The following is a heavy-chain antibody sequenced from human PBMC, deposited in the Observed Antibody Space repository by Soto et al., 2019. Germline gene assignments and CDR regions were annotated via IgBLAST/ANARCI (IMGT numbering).Heavy chain of an antibody. D-gene: IGHD2-21*02. CDR2: IYWDDDK. CDR3: APSRCGGDCLRAYSSHYYYGMDV. CDR1: GFSLTTGGMA. V-gene: IGHV2-5*02. Sequence: QITLKESGPTLVKPTQTLTLTCTFSGFSLTTGGMAVGWIRQPPGKALEWLALIYWDDDKRYRPSLKSGPTVTQDTSKKQVVLTMTNMDPVDSATYYCAPSRCGGDCLRAYSSHYYYGMDVWGQGTAVTVSS. J-gene: IGHJ6*02.